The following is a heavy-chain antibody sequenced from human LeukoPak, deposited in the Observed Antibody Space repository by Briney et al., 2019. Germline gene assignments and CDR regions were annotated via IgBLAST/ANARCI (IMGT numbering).Heavy chain of an antibody. V-gene: IGHV4-61*02. D-gene: IGHD2-15*01. CDR1: GGSISSGSYY. CDR3: AREGMVAYFDY. Sequence: PSQTLSLTCTVSGGSISSGSYYWSWIRQPAGKGLEWIGRIYTSGSTNYNPSLKSRVTISVDTSKNQFSLKLSSVTAADTAVYYCAREGMVAYFDYWGQGTLVTASS. J-gene: IGHJ4*02. CDR2: IYTSGST.